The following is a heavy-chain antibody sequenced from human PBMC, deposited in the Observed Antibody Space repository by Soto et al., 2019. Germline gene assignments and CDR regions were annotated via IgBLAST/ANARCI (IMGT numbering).Heavy chain of an antibody. D-gene: IGHD2-2*01. CDR2: IDPSDSYT. CDR1: GYSFTSYW. CDR3: ARLAHCRSTSCQPYYYYGMDF. Sequence: PGESLKISCKGSGYSFTSYWISWVRQMPGKGLEWMGRIDPSDSYTNYSPSFQGHVTISADKSISTAYLQWSSLKASDTAMYYCARLAHCRSTSCQPYYYYGMDFWGQGTTVIVSS. J-gene: IGHJ6*02. V-gene: IGHV5-10-1*01.